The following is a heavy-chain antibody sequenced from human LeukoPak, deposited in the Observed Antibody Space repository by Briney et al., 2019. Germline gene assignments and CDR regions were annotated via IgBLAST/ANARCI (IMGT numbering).Heavy chain of an antibody. CDR3: ARDGAPFYYYYYMDV. J-gene: IGHJ6*03. CDR2: ISSSGSTI. Sequence: KSGGSLRLSRAASGFTFSDYYMSWIRQAPGKGLEWVSYISSSGSTIYYADSVKGRFTISRDNAKNSLYLQMNSLRAEDTAVYYCARDGAPFYYYYYMDVWGKGTTVTISS. CDR1: GFTFSDYY. V-gene: IGHV3-11*04.